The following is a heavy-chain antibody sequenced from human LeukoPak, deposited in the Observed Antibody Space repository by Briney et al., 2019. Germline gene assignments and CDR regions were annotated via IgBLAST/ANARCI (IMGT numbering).Heavy chain of an antibody. J-gene: IGHJ4*02. CDR3: AQNRGYCDWPHLGY. CDR1: GFTFSSYW. D-gene: IGHD3-9*01. Sequence: GGSLRLSCAAPGFTFSSYWMHWVRQAPGKGLVWVSRINSDGSSTNYADSVKGRFTISRDNAKNTLYLQMNSLRAEATAVYYCAQNRGYCDWPHLGYWGQGTLVTVSS. V-gene: IGHV3-74*01. CDR2: INSDGSST.